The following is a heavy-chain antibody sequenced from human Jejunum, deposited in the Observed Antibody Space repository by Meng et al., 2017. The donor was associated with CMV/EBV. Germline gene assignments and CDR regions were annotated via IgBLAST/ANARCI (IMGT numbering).Heavy chain of an antibody. CDR1: GGSINTYY. Sequence: QVPRQGPGPGLVKPSGTLSLTCSVSGGSINTYYWGWIRQSPGKGLEWIGNIYNYGGTYYNPSLKSRVTISTDTSKNEFSLRLKSVTAADTAVYYCVRHGDCSSGSCYYHWFDPWGQGSLVTVSS. D-gene: IGHD2-2*01. J-gene: IGHJ5*02. CDR2: IYNYGGT. V-gene: IGHV4-59*08. CDR3: VRHGDCSSGSCYYHWFDP.